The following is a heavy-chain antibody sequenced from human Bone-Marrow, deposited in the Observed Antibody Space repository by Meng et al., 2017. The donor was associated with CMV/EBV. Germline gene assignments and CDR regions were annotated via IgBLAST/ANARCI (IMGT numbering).Heavy chain of an antibody. Sequence: ASVKVSCKASGYTFTGYYIHWVRQAPGQGLEWMGWINPNSGGTSYAQKFQGRVTMTRDTSISTAYMELSRLRSDDTAVYYCASSTRPFYGMDVWGQGTTVTVSS. V-gene: IGHV1-2*02. CDR2: INPNSGGT. CDR3: ASSTRPFYGMDV. J-gene: IGHJ6*02. CDR1: GYTFTGYY.